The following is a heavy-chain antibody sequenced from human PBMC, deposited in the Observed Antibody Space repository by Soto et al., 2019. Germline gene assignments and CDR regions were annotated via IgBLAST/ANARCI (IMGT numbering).Heavy chain of an antibody. CDR1: GFIFSNYV. CDR3: AKRPRALLTFDY. D-gene: IGHD1-26*01. Sequence: EVQLVDSGGGLVQPGGSLRLSCAASGFIFSNYVMSWVRQAPGKGLEWVSSISDSGGTSYYEDSVKGRFTISRDNSKNTLYLQMNSLRADDTAIYYCAKRPRALLTFDYWGQGTLVTVSS. J-gene: IGHJ4*02. CDR2: ISDSGGTS. V-gene: IGHV3-23*04.